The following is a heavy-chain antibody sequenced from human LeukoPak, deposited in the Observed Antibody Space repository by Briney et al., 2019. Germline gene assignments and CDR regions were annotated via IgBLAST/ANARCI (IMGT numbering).Heavy chain of an antibody. CDR3: AKDPDSSGYYVVLNAFDF. J-gene: IGHJ3*01. D-gene: IGHD3-22*01. Sequence: GGSLRLSCAASGFTFSSYAMSWVRQAPGKGLEWVSAISGSGGSTYYADSVKGRFTISRDNSKNTLYLQMNSLRAEDTAVYYCAKDPDSSGYYVVLNAFDFWGQGTMVTVSS. V-gene: IGHV3-23*01. CDR2: ISGSGGST. CDR1: GFTFSSYA.